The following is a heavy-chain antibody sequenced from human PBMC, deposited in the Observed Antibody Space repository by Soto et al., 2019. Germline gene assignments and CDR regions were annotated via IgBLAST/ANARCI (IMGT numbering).Heavy chain of an antibody. V-gene: IGHV1-69*13. Sequence: SVKVSCKASGGPYNSFAISWVRQAPGQGLEWIGGIIPVFGTATYAQKFKGRVTITAEESTSTAYMELSSLTSEDTAVYYCARFLGGAGSYYDGQNYNYYNGMDVWGQGTTVTSP. CDR3: ARFLGGAGSYYDGQNYNYYNGMDV. CDR1: GGPYNSFA. J-gene: IGHJ6*02. CDR2: IIPVFGTA. D-gene: IGHD3-10*01.